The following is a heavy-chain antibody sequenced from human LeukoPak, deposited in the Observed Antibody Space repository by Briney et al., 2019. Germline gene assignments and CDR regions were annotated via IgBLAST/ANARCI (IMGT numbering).Heavy chain of an antibody. CDR1: GGSFSGYY. J-gene: IGHJ4*02. Sequence: SETLSLTCAVYGGSFSGYYWSWIRQPPGKGLEWIGEINHSGSTNYNPSLKSRVTISVDTSKNQFSLKLSSVTAADTAVYYCAREITMVRGGVDYWGQGTLVTVSS. V-gene: IGHV4-34*01. CDR3: AREITMVRGGVDY. CDR2: INHSGST. D-gene: IGHD3-10*01.